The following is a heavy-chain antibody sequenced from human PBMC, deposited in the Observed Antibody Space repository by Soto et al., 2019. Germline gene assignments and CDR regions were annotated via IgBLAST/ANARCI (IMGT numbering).Heavy chain of an antibody. J-gene: IGHJ6*02. Sequence: GGSLRLSCAASGFTVSSNYMSWVRQAPGKGLEWVSSISSSSSYIYYADSVKGRFTISRDNAKNSLFLQMNSLRAEDTAVYYCARELDSSAYYPYGMDVWGQGTTVTVSS. D-gene: IGHD3-22*01. CDR3: ARELDSSAYYPYGMDV. CDR2: ISSSSSYI. V-gene: IGHV3-21*01. CDR1: GFTVSSNY.